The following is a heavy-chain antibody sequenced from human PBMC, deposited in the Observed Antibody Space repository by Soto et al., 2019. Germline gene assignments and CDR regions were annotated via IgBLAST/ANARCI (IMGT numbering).Heavy chain of an antibody. V-gene: IGHV1-2*04. Sequence: ASLKVACKASGYTYTGYYMHWVRQAPGQGLEWMGWINPNSGGTNYAQKFQGWVTMTRDTSISTAYMELSRLRSDDTAVYYCARGSGYDSFDYWGQGTLVTVSS. CDR2: INPNSGGT. CDR3: ARGSGYDSFDY. J-gene: IGHJ4*02. CDR1: GYTYTGYY. D-gene: IGHD5-12*01.